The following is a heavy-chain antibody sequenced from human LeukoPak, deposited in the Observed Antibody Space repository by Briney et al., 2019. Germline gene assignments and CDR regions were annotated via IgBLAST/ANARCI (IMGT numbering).Heavy chain of an antibody. CDR2: INPNSGGT. V-gene: IGHV1-2*02. CDR1: GYTFTGYY. Sequence: GASVKVSCKASGYTFTGYYMHWVRQAPGQGLEWMGWINPNSGGTNYAQKFQGRVTMTRDTSISTAYMELSRPRSDDTAVYYCAREVLRGDYVWGTTDYWGQGTLVTVSS. D-gene: IGHD3-16*01. J-gene: IGHJ4*02. CDR3: AREVLRGDYVWGTTDY.